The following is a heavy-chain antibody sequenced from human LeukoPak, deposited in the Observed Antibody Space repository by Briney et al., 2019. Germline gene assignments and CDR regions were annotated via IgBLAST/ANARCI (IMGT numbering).Heavy chain of an antibody. CDR3: ARGIAVHGYYYYMDV. J-gene: IGHJ6*03. D-gene: IGHD6-19*01. CDR1: GFTFSSYA. Sequence: PGGSLRLSCAASGFTFSSYAMHWVCQAPGKGLEWVAVISYDGSNKYYADSVKGRFTISRDNSKNTLYLQMNSLRAEDTAVYYCARGIAVHGYYYYMDVWGKGTTVTVSS. V-gene: IGHV3-30*04. CDR2: ISYDGSNK.